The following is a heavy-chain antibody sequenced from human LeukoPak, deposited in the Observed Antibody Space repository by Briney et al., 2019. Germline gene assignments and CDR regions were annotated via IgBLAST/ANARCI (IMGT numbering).Heavy chain of an antibody. Sequence: GESLKISCKGSGYTFTTYWIGWVRQMPGKGLEWMRLLYPGNSDTRYSPSFQGQVTISADKSIDTAYLQWSSLQASDTAIYYCARNGAAGTPNRFFNWFDPWGQGTLVTVSS. CDR2: LYPGNSDT. V-gene: IGHV5-51*01. CDR3: ARNGAAGTPNRFFNWFDP. CDR1: GYTFTTYW. D-gene: IGHD6-13*01. J-gene: IGHJ5*02.